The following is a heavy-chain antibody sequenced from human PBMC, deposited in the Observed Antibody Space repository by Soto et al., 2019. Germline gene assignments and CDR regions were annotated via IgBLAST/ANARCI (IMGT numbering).Heavy chain of an antibody. V-gene: IGHV3-7*01. J-gene: IGHJ4*02. CDR2: LDQDGSER. CDR1: GFTFSTYW. Sequence: EVQLVESGGGLVQPGGSLRLSCAASGFTFSTYWMTWVRRPPGKGLEWVANLDQDGSERYYVDSARGRFTISRDNAKNSLYKQMNSLRAEDTAVYYCVCGGNFFVYWGQGTLVTVSP. D-gene: IGHD3-16*01. CDR3: VCGGNFFVY.